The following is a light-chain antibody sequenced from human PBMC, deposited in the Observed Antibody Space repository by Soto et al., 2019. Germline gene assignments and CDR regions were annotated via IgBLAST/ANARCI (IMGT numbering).Light chain of an antibody. Sequence: DIVMTQSPDSLAVSLGERATLNCKSGQSVLYSSNNKNYLAWYQQKPGQPPKLLIYWASTRESGVPDRFGGSGSGTEFTLTISSLQAEDVAVYFCQQYYSAPGTFGQGTKVEIK. CDR3: QQYYSAPGT. CDR2: WAS. J-gene: IGKJ1*01. CDR1: QSVLYSSNNKNY. V-gene: IGKV4-1*01.